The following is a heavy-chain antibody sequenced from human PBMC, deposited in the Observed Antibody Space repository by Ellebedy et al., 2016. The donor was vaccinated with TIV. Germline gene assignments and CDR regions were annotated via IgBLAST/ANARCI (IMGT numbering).Heavy chain of an antibody. CDR3: ARGYYDSRGYSNPFDI. CDR2: IYHTGNT. V-gene: IGHV4-59*01. J-gene: IGHJ3*02. D-gene: IGHD3-22*01. Sequence: ESLKISCTVSGASISSSYWSWIRQPPGKALEWVAFIYHTGNTNYNPSLKSRVTTSVDTSKNQFSLKLSSVTAADTAVYYCARGYYDSRGYSNPFDIWGQGTMVTVSS. CDR1: GASISSSY.